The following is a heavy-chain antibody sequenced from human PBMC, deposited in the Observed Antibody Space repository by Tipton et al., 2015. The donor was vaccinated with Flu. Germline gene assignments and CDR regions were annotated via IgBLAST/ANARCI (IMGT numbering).Heavy chain of an antibody. Sequence: GSLRLSCSASGFTFSFAAMNWVRQAPGKGLEWVSLISASGASTFYADSVKGRFTISRDYSKNTLYLEMNSLRAEDTAVYHCAKDIQCSYWGQGTLVTVSS. CDR2: ISASGAST. D-gene: IGHD3-10*02. J-gene: IGHJ4*02. V-gene: IGHV3-23*01. CDR1: GFTFSFAA. CDR3: AKDIQCSY.